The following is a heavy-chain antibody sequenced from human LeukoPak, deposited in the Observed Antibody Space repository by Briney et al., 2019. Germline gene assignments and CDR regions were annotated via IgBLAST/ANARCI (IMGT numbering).Heavy chain of an antibody. V-gene: IGHV3-30*02. CDR1: GFTFSNYG. D-gene: IGHD4-17*01. Sequence: PGGSLRLSCAASGFTFSNYGMHWVRQVPGKGLEWVAFIRYDGSNKYYADSVKGRFTISRDNAKNSLYLQMNSLRAEDTAVYYCASRETTVTTSDVFDIWGQGTMVTVSS. CDR3: ASRETTVTTSDVFDI. J-gene: IGHJ3*02. CDR2: IRYDGSNK.